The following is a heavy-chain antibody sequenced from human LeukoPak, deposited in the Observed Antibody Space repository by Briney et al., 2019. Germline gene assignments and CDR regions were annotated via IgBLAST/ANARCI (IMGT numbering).Heavy chain of an antibody. CDR3: ARVGEVTIFGVARFDY. CDR2: IYYSGST. Sequence: SETLSLTCTVSGGSISSYYWSWIRQPPGKGLEWIGYIYYSGSTNYNPPLKSRVTISVDTSKNQFSLKLSSVTAADTAVYYCARVGEVTIFGVARFDYWGQGTLVTVSS. V-gene: IGHV4-59*01. CDR1: GGSISSYY. J-gene: IGHJ4*02. D-gene: IGHD3-3*01.